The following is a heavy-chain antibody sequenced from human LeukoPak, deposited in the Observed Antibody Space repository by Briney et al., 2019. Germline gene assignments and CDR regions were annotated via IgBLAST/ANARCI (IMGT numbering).Heavy chain of an antibody. J-gene: IGHJ3*02. V-gene: IGHV1-46*01. CDR1: GYTFTSYY. D-gene: IGHD6-13*01. CDR3: ARAVIYSSLRPGAFDI. Sequence: ASVKVSCKASGYTFTSYYMHWVRQAPGQGLEWMGIINPSGGSTSYAQKLQGRVTMTTDTSTSTAYMELRSLRSDDTAVYYCARAVIYSSLRPGAFDIWGQGTMVTVSS. CDR2: INPSGGST.